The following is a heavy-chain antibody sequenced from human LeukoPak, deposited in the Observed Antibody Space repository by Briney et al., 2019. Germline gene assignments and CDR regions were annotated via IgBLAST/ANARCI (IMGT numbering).Heavy chain of an antibody. D-gene: IGHD1-14*01. V-gene: IGHV3-30*02. CDR3: VKDNPLDY. CDR1: GFTFGNYG. Sequence: GGSLRLSCGASGFTFGNYGMLWVRQAPGKGLEGVAFIRYDGNNKLYADSMKGRFTISRDNSKNTLYLHINSLRAEDTAVYYCVKDNPLDYWGQGTLVIVSS. J-gene: IGHJ4*02. CDR2: IRYDGNNK.